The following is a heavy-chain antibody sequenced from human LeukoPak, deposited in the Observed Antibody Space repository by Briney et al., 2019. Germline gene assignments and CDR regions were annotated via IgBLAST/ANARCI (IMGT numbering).Heavy chain of an antibody. CDR2: IGPDGSDK. J-gene: IGHJ4*02. D-gene: IGHD2-2*02. CDR1: GFLFSSYW. Sequence: GGSLRLSCTTSGFLFSSYWMSWVRQAPGKGLEWVANIGPDGSDKQYVDSMKGRFTISRDDAQNSVYLHMNSLTAEDTAVYYCARGSNYCSSISCHMNDWGQGTLVTVSS. CDR3: ARGSNYCSSISCHMND. V-gene: IGHV3-7*01.